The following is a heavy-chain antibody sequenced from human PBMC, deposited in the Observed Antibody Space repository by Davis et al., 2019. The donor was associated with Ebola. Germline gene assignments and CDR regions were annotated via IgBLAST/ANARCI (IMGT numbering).Heavy chain of an antibody. V-gene: IGHV1-69*02. CDR1: GCTFSSYT. J-gene: IGHJ4*02. Sequence: SVKVSCKASGCTFSSYTISWVRQAPGQGLEWMGRIIPILGIANYAQKFQGRVTITADKSTSTAYMELSSLRSEDTAVYYCTAAEGDYEVDYWGQGTLVTVSS. CDR2: IIPILGIA. D-gene: IGHD4-17*01. CDR3: TAAEGDYEVDY.